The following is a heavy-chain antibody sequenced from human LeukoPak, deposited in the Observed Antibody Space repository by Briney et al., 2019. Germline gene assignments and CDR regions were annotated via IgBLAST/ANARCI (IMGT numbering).Heavy chain of an antibody. J-gene: IGHJ4*02. CDR1: GDSISSSSSLY. D-gene: IGHD2-15*01. Sequence: SETLSLTCTDSGDSISSSSSLYWALIRQPPGKGLEWIGSIHYSGGTHYNPSLKSRVTISVDTSKNQFSLKVTSVTAADTAVYYCARVFGRWYYFDQWGQGTLVTVSS. CDR2: IHYSGGT. CDR3: ARVFGRWYYFDQ. V-gene: IGHV4-39*07.